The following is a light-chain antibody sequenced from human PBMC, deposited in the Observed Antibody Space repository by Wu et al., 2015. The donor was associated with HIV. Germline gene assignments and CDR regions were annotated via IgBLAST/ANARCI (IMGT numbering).Light chain of an antibody. CDR1: QRLSTSY. J-gene: IGKJ1*01. CDR3: HQYSSSPPWT. Sequence: EIVLTQSPGTLSLSPGERATLSCRASQRLSTSYLAWFQQKPGQAPRLLLYGASNRAPGIPGRFSGSGSGTDFILTITRLEAEDFAVYYCHQYSSSPPWTFGQGTKVEIK. V-gene: IGKV3-20*01. CDR2: GAS.